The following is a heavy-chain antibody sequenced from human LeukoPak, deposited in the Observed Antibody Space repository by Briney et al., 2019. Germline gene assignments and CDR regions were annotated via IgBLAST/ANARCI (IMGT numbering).Heavy chain of an antibody. CDR2: INTYSGTT. Sequence: ASVKVSCKTSGYTFTTYGITWVRQAPGQGLEWMGWINTYSGTTSYARSLQGRVTMTRDTSTSTAYMELRSLTSDDTAVYYCARRRITMVRGVTLNWFDPRGQGTLVTVSS. J-gene: IGHJ5*02. V-gene: IGHV1-18*01. CDR3: ARRRITMVRGVTLNWFDP. D-gene: IGHD3-10*01. CDR1: GYTFTTYG.